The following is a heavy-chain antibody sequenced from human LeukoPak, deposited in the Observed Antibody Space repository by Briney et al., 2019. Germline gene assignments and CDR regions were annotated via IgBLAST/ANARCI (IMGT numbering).Heavy chain of an antibody. J-gene: IGHJ4*02. Sequence: SETLSLTCAVSGGSISSGGYSWSWIRQPPGKGLEWIGYIYHSGSTYYNPSLKSRVTISVDTSKNQFSLKVSSVTAADTAVYYCARASYYYDSSGYYRAHFDYWGQGTLVTVSS. V-gene: IGHV4-30-2*05. CDR2: IYHSGST. CDR1: GGSISSGGYS. CDR3: ARASYYYDSSGYYRAHFDY. D-gene: IGHD3-22*01.